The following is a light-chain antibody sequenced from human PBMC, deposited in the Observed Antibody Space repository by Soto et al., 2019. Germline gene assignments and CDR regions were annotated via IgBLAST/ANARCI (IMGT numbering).Light chain of an antibody. Sequence: QSALTQPASVSGSPGQSITISCTGTSSDIGDSNYVSWYQQHPGKAPKLVIYDVSNRPSGVSNRFSGSKSANTASLTSSGRQAEDEADYYCSSFRSSSTSYVFGTGNKLTVL. CDR1: SSDIGDSNY. CDR2: DVS. V-gene: IGLV2-14*03. CDR3: SSFRSSSTSYV. J-gene: IGLJ1*01.